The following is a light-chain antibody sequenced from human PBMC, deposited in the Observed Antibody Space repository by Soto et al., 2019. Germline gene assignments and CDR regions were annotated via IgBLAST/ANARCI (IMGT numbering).Light chain of an antibody. Sequence: EIVLTQSPGTLSLSPGERATLSCRASQSVSSSYLAWYQQKPGQAPRLLIYGASSRATGIPDRFSGSGSGTDFTLTISRLEPEDFAVDYCQQYGSSPPITFGHGTRLEIK. CDR1: QSVSSSY. J-gene: IGKJ5*01. CDR3: QQYGSSPPIT. CDR2: GAS. V-gene: IGKV3-20*01.